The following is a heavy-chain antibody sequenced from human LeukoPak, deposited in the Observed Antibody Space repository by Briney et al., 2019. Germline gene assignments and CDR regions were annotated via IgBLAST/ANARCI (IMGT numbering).Heavy chain of an antibody. D-gene: IGHD2-21*02. CDR2: IYSGGRI. J-gene: IGHJ4*02. CDR1: GGSFRGDYY. V-gene: IGHV4-39*07. CDR3: ARVPYCSGDCYFDY. Sequence: PSETLSLTCTVSGGSFRGDYYWAWIRPPPGKGLEWIGSIYSGGRIYYNPSLKSRVSISIDKSKNQFSLKLSSLTAADTAMYYCARVPYCSGDCYFDYWGQGTLVTVSS.